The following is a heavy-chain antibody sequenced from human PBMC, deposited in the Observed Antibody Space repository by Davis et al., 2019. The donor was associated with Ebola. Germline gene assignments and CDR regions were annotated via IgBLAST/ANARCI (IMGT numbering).Heavy chain of an antibody. CDR3: SRGGAVKFDY. CDR1: GFTFSGSA. D-gene: IGHD4-17*01. J-gene: IGHJ4*02. CDR2: IKQDGSEK. V-gene: IGHV3-7*01. Sequence: GGSLRLSCAAFGFTFSGSAMHWVRQAPGKGLAWVANIKQDGSEKYYVDSVKGRFTISRDNAKNSLYLQMNSLRDEDTALYYCSRGGAVKFDYWGQGTLVTVSS.